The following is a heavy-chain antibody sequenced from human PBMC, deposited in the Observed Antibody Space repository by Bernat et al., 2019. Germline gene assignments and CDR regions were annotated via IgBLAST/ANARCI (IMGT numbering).Heavy chain of an antibody. J-gene: IGHJ4*02. Sequence: QVQLVESGGGVVQPGRSLRLSCAASGFTFSSYAMHWVRQAPGKGLEWVAVISYDGSNKYYADSVKGRFTISRDNSKNTLYLQMNSLRAEDTAVYYCANSDLTHWGQGTLVTISS. D-gene: IGHD2-21*02. CDR3: ANSDLTH. V-gene: IGHV3-30-3*01. CDR2: ISYDGSNK. CDR1: GFTFSSYA.